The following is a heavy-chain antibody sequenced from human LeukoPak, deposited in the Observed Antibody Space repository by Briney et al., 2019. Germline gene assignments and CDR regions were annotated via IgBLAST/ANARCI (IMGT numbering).Heavy chain of an antibody. D-gene: IGHD6-6*01. V-gene: IGHV3-23*01. CDR1: GFTFSSYA. Sequence: GGSLRLSCAASGFTFSSYAMSWVRQAPGKGLEWVSAISGSGGSTYYADSVKGRFTISRDNSKNTLYLQMNSLRAEDTAVYYCAKDYVSARWAYYYYMDVWGKGTTVTVSS. CDR3: AKDYVSARWAYYYYMDV. J-gene: IGHJ6*03. CDR2: ISGSGGST.